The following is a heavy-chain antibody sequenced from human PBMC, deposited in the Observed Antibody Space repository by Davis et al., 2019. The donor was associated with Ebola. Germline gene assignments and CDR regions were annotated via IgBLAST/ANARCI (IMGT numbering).Heavy chain of an antibody. Sequence: GESLKISCKGSGYSFTNYWIGWVRQMPGKGLEWMGIIYPGDSDTRYSPSFQGQFTISADKSINTAYLQWSSLKASDTAMYYCARRVNSYGYLVDYWGQGTLVTVSS. D-gene: IGHD5-18*01. CDR2: IYPGDSDT. CDR1: GYSFTNYW. CDR3: ARRVNSYGYLVDY. V-gene: IGHV5-51*01. J-gene: IGHJ4*02.